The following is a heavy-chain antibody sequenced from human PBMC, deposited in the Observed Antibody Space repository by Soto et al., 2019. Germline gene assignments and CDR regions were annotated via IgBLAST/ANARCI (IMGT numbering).Heavy chain of an antibody. J-gene: IGHJ6*02. CDR1: GGSISSYY. D-gene: IGHD2-8*01. CDR2: IYYSGST. CDR3: AREWSDYMDV. V-gene: IGHV4-59*01. Sequence: SETLSLTCTVSGGSISSYYWSWIRQPPGRGLEWIGYIYYSGSTNYNPSLKSRVTISVDTSKNQFSLKLSSVTAADTAVYYCAREWSDYMDVWGQGTTVTVSS.